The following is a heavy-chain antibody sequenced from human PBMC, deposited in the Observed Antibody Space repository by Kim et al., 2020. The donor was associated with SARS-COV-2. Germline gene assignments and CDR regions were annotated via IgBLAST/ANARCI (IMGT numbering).Heavy chain of an antibody. CDR2: VYYTGST. Sequence: SETLSLTCTVSGGSVSTNNYYWGWIRQPPGKGLEWIGTVYYTGSTYYNPSLKSRVTVSVGTSKNQFSLKVSSVTAAYTAFYYCARSYSTGSIPNWFDSWG. CDR1: GGSVSTNNYY. D-gene: IGHD5-18*01. J-gene: IGHJ5*01. CDR3: ARSYSTGSIPNWFDS. V-gene: IGHV4-39*07.